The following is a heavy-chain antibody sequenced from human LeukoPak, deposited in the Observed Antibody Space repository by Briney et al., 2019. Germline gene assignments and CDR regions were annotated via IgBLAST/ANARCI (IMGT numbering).Heavy chain of an antibody. CDR1: GFTFSSYW. J-gene: IGHJ6*02. V-gene: IGHV3-74*01. D-gene: IGHD6-13*01. CDR2: INGDGSDS. Sequence: GGSLRLSCAASGFTFSSYWMHWVRQAPGQGLVWVSRINGDGSDSIYADSVKGRFTISRDNAKNTLYLQMNSLRAEDTAIYYCARRAIYSGSLQDYGIDFWGQGTPVTVSS. CDR3: ARRAIYSGSLQDYGIDF.